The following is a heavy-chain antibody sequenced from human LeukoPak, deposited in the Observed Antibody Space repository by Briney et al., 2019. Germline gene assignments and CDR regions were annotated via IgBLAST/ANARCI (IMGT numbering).Heavy chain of an antibody. J-gene: IGHJ4*02. CDR1: GFTFSSYA. D-gene: IGHD3-10*01. CDR2: ISHDGTNQ. Sequence: GGSLRLSCAASGFTFSSYAMHWVRQAPGKGLEWVAVISHDGTNQYYAGSVKGRFTISRDNSKNTLYVQMNSLRAEDTAVYYCAKDVDPFGSGSYVEGFDYWGQGTLVTVSS. CDR3: AKDVDPFGSGSYVEGFDY. V-gene: IGHV3-30*04.